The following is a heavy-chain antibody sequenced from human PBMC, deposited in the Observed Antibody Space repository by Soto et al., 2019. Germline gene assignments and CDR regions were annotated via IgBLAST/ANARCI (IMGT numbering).Heavy chain of an antibody. Sequence: ALVKLSCQASCGTFISYAISWGLQAPGQGLEWMGWMNPNSGNTGYAQKFQGRVTMTRNTSISTAYMELSSLRSEDTAVYYCARDSNAAVAGADAFDIWGQGTMVTVSS. CDR2: MNPNSGNT. D-gene: IGHD6-19*01. CDR1: CGTFISYA. J-gene: IGHJ3*02. V-gene: IGHV1-8*02. CDR3: ARDSNAAVAGADAFDI.